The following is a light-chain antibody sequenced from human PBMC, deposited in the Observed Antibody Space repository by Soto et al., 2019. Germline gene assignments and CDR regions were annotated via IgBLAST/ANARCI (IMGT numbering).Light chain of an antibody. CDR2: AAS. J-gene: IGKJ4*01. CDR1: QCISNY. Sequence: DIQMTHSPSSLSASVVDRVTITCLASQCISNYLAWYQQKPGKVPKLLIYAASTLQSGVPSRFSGSGSGTDFTLTISSLQPEDVATYYCQKYNSAPLNFGGGTKVDIK. V-gene: IGKV1-27*01. CDR3: QKYNSAPLN.